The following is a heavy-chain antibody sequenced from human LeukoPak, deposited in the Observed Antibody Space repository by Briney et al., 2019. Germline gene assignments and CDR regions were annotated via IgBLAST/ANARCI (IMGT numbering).Heavy chain of an antibody. CDR3: ARVTPGGYNSGWYGYYFDY. CDR2: IYYGGST. V-gene: IGHV4-59*01. D-gene: IGHD6-19*01. J-gene: IGHJ4*02. Sequence: SETLSLTCTVSGVSISYYYWTWIRQPPGRGLEWIGDIYYGGSTNYNPSLKRRLTISVDTSKNQFSLKLASVTAADTAVYYCARVTPGGYNSGWYGYYFDYWGQGTLVTVPS. CDR1: GVSISYYY.